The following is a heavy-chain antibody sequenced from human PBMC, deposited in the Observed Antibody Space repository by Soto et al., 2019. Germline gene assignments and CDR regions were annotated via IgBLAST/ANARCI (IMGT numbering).Heavy chain of an antibody. Sequence: PSETLSLTCTVSGGSISSESYFWSWIRQPPGKGLEWIGYIHYNGDTNSNPSLKSRVTISVDSSKNQVVLTMTNMDPVDTATYYCARTPCSYYGGNLAPYYFDYWGQGTLVTVSS. J-gene: IGHJ4*02. CDR1: GGSISSESYF. CDR2: IHYNGDT. V-gene: IGHV4-61*01. CDR3: ARTPCSYYGGNLAPYYFDY. D-gene: IGHD4-17*01.